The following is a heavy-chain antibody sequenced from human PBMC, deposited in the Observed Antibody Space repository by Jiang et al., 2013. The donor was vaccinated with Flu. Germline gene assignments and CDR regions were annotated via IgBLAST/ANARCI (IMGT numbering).Heavy chain of an antibody. J-gene: IGHJ2*01. CDR3: ARVRCSSASCYSFDWYFDL. CDR1: GDSISSNY. V-gene: IGHV4-59*01. Sequence: GLVKPSETLSLTCTVSGDSISSNYWSWIRQPPGKGLEWIAYIHYSGSTNYNPSLKSRVSISMDTSKNQFSLTLNSVTAADTAMYYCARVRCSSASCYSFDWYFDLWGRGTLVTVSS. D-gene: IGHD2-2*01. CDR2: IHYSGST.